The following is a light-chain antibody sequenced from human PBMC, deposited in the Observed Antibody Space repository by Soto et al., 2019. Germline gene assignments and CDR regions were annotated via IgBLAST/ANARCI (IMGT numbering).Light chain of an antibody. CDR2: GAS. CDR1: QSFSNK. J-gene: IGKJ1*01. V-gene: IGKV3-20*01. Sequence: EIGLTQSPGTLSLSPGERATLSCRASQSFSNKLAWYQQKPGQAPRLLMYGASSRATGIPDRFSGSGSGTDFTHTITRLEPEDFAVYYCQQYASSRTFGQGTKVDIK. CDR3: QQYASSRT.